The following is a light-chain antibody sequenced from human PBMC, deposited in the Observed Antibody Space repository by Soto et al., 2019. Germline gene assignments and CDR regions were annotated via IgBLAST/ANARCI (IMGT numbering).Light chain of an antibody. CDR3: QHYNVYYMYT. J-gene: IGKJ2*01. Sequence: DFQMTQSPSTLSASVGDRVTITCRASQNIRSRLAWFQQKPGKAPKLLIYDASSLESGVPSRFSGSGSGTEFTLTISSLQPDDYATYSCQHYNVYYMYTFGQGTK. CDR2: DAS. CDR1: QNIRSR. V-gene: IGKV1-5*01.